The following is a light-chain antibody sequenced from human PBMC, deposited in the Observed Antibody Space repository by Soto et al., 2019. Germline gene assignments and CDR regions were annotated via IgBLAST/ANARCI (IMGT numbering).Light chain of an antibody. CDR3: QSFDSSLDGVL. Sequence: QSVLTQPPSVSGAPGQRVTISCTGSSSNIGAGYSAHWYQQLPGTAPKLLIYDNNNRPSGVPDRFSGSKSGTSASLAITGLHSDDEADYYCQSFDSSLDGVLFGGGTKLTVL. CDR1: SSNIGAGYS. V-gene: IGLV1-40*01. J-gene: IGLJ2*01. CDR2: DNN.